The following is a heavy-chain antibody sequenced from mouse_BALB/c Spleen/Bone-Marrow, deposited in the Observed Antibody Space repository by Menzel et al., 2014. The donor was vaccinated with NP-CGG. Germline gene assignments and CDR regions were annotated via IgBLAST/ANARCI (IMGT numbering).Heavy chain of an antibody. J-gene: IGHJ4*01. CDR3: ARSLLRLSYAMDY. Sequence: DVKLVESGGGLVQPGGSRKLSCAASGFTFSSFGMHWVRQAPEKGLEWVAYISIGRSTIYYADTVKGRFTISRDNPKNTLFLQMTSLRSEDTAMYYCARSLLRLSYAMDYWGQGTSVTVSS. CDR2: ISIGRSTI. V-gene: IGHV5-17*02. D-gene: IGHD1-2*01. CDR1: GFTFSSFG.